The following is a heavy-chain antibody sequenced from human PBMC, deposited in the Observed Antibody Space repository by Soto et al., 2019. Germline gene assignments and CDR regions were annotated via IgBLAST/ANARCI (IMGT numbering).Heavy chain of an antibody. V-gene: IGHV4-39*01. CDR3: VGFKSSTIFSH. CDR2: VFYSGRT. J-gene: IGHJ4*02. D-gene: IGHD3-9*01. Sequence: QLQLQEPGPGLVKPSETLSLTCTVAGGSISSAPSYWAWIRQPPGKGLEWIGHVFYSGRTTYSPSLRSRVSISADTSKNQFSLKLSSMTAADAAVYFCVGFKSSTIFSHWGQGTLVTVSS. CDR1: GGSISSAPSY.